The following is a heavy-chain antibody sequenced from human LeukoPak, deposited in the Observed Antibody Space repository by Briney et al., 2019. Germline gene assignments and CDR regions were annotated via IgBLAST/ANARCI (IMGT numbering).Heavy chain of an antibody. CDR2: ISAGGST. CDR1: GFMFSSFS. CDR3: AKEDG. Sequence: GGSLRLSCAASGFMFSSFSMSWVRHVPGKGLEWVSTISAGGSTYYADSVKGRFTISRDNSKNTLYLQMNSLRAEDTAVYYCAKEDGWGQGTLVTVSS. J-gene: IGHJ4*02. V-gene: IGHV3-23*01.